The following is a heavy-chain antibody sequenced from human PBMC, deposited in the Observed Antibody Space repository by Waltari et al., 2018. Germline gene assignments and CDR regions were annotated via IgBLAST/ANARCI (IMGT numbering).Heavy chain of an antibody. CDR1: GGSFSGYN. J-gene: IGHJ3*02. CDR3: ARVRRLGTTRLKDAFDI. CDR2: INHSGST. D-gene: IGHD1-1*01. V-gene: IGHV4-34*01. Sequence: QVQLQQWGAGLLKPSETLSLTCAVYGGSFSGYNWSWISHPPGKGLEWIGEINHSGSTNYNPSLKSRVTISVDTSKNQFSLKLSSVTAADTAVYYCARVRRLGTTRLKDAFDIWGQGTMVTVSS.